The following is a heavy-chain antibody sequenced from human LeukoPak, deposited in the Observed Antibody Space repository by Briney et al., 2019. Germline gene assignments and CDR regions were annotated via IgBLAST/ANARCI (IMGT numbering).Heavy chain of an antibody. CDR3: ARQDYSSSWYEWKDYYYGMDV. V-gene: IGHV1-69*06. CDR1: GGTFSSYA. Sequence: GASVKVSCKASGGTFSSYAISWVRRAPGQGLEWMGGIIPIFGTANYAQKFQGRVTITADKSTSTAYMELSSLRSEDTAVYYCARQDYSSSWYEWKDYYYGMDVWGQGTTVTVSS. J-gene: IGHJ6*02. CDR2: IIPIFGTA. D-gene: IGHD6-13*01.